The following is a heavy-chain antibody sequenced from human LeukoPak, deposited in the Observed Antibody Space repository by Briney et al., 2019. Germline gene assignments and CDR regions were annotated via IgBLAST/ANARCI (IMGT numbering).Heavy chain of an antibody. Sequence: ASVKVSCKASGYTFTSYGISWVRQAPGQGLEWMGWMNPNSGGTSYAQKFQGRVTMTRDTSISTAYMELSRLRFDDTAVYYCAREGLAIAAAGGTGLQDYWGQGTLVTVSS. CDR2: MNPNSGGT. J-gene: IGHJ4*02. V-gene: IGHV1-2*02. CDR1: GYTFTSYG. CDR3: AREGLAIAAAGGTGLQDY. D-gene: IGHD6-13*01.